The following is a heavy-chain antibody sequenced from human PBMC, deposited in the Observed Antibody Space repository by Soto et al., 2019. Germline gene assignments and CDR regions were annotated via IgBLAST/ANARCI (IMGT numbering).Heavy chain of an antibody. D-gene: IGHD6-19*01. CDR2: ISSSSSYI. Sequence: EVQLVESVGGLVKPGGSLRLSCAASGFTFSSYSMNWVRQAPGKGLEWVSSISSSSSYIYYADSVKGRFTISRDNAKNSLYLQMNSLRAEDTAVYYCARDQVAGTRYFDLWGRGTLVTVSS. V-gene: IGHV3-21*01. CDR3: ARDQVAGTRYFDL. J-gene: IGHJ2*01. CDR1: GFTFSSYS.